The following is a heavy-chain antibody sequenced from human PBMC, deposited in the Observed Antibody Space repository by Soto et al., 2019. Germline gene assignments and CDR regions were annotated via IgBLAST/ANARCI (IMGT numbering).Heavy chain of an antibody. CDR3: ARDRGSLTGNYYYGMDV. CDR1: GFTFSSYG. CDR2: IWYDGSNK. D-gene: IGHD7-27*01. J-gene: IGHJ6*02. V-gene: IGHV3-33*01. Sequence: GGSLRLSCAASGFTFSSYGMHWVRQAPGKGPEWVAVIWYDGSNKYYADSVKGRFTISRDNSKNTLYLQMNSLRAEDTAVYYCARDRGSLTGNYYYGMDVWGQGTTVTVSS.